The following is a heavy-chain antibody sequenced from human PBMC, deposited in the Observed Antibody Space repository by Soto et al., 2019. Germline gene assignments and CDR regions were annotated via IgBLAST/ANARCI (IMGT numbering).Heavy chain of an antibody. V-gene: IGHV4-59*01. D-gene: IGHD2-15*01. CDR1: GASITTYY. Sequence: SETLSLTCTVSGASITTYYWSWIRQPPGKGLEWIGYISYSGSTDYNPSLKSRVTISFDASKNQISLQVRSATAADAAVYYCARDLKEYCSDGKCNWFDPWGQGTLVTXS. CDR2: ISYSGST. CDR3: ARDLKEYCSDGKCNWFDP. J-gene: IGHJ5*02.